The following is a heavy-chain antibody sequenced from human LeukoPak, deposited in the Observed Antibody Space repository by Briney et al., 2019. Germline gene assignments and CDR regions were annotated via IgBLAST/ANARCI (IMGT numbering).Heavy chain of an antibody. Sequence: SETLSLTCTVSGGSISSSSYYWGWIRQPPGKGLEWIGSIYYSGSTYYNPSLKSRVTISVDTSKNQFSLKLSSVTAADTAVYYCARYCGGDCLFDPWGQGTLVTVSS. V-gene: IGHV4-39*07. CDR1: GGSISSSSYY. J-gene: IGHJ5*02. CDR2: IYYSGST. CDR3: ARYCGGDCLFDP. D-gene: IGHD2-21*02.